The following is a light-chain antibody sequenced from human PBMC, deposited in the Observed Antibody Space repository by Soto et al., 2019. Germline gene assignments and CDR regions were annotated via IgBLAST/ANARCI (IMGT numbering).Light chain of an antibody. Sequence: EIVLTQSPCTLSLSPGERATLSCRASQSVSSSYLAWYQQKPGQAPRLLIYGASSRATGIPDRFSGSGSGTDFTLTISRLEPEDFAVYYCHQYDSSPLTFGGGTKVEIK. CDR1: QSVSSSY. V-gene: IGKV3-20*01. CDR3: HQYDSSPLT. CDR2: GAS. J-gene: IGKJ4*01.